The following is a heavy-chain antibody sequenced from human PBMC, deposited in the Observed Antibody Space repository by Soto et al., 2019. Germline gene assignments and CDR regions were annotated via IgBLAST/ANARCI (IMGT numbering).Heavy chain of an antibody. CDR2: ISAYNGNT. V-gene: IGHV1-18*01. J-gene: IGHJ6*02. D-gene: IGHD3-3*01. CDR3: ARKYDFWSGSSRYYYYGMDV. CDR1: GYTFTSYV. Sequence: ASVKVSCKAFGYTFTSYVISWVRQAPGQGLEWMGWISAYNGNTSYAQKLQGRVTMTTDTSTSTAYMELRSLRSDDTAVYYCARKYDFWSGSSRYYYYGMDVWGQGTTVTVSS.